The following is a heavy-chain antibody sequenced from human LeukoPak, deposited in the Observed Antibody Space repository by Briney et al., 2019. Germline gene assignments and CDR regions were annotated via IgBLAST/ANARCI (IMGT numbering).Heavy chain of an antibody. CDR2: ISSSSSYI. J-gene: IGHJ4*02. D-gene: IGHD4-11*01. Sequence: GGSLRLSCAASGFTFSSYSMNWVRQAPGKGLEWVSSISSSSSYIYYADSVKGRFTIFRDNAKNSLYLQMNSLRAEDTAVYYCAREGLGRVTTFLDYWGQGTLVTVSS. CDR1: GFTFSSYS. V-gene: IGHV3-21*01. CDR3: AREGLGRVTTFLDY.